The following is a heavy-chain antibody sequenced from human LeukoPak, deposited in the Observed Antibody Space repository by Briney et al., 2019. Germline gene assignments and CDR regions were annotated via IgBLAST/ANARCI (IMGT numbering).Heavy chain of an antibody. J-gene: IGHJ4*02. CDR1: GYNFISYG. CDR2: INTYNGNT. CDR3: AREEDYGPGSYPYFDY. D-gene: IGHD3-10*01. V-gene: IGHV1-18*04. Sequence: ASVKVSCKASGYNFISYGISWVRQAPGQGLEWMGWINTYNGNTNYAQKYQGRVTMTTDTSTSTAYMELRSLRSDDTAVYYCAREEDYGPGSYPYFDYWGQGTLVTVSS.